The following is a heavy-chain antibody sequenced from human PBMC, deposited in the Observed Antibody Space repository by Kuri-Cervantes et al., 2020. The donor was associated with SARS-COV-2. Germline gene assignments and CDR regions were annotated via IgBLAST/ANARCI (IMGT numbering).Heavy chain of an antibody. CDR1: GFTFSDYY. J-gene: IGHJ4*02. CDR3: TTEYSSSSFDY. CDR2: ISSSSSYT. V-gene: IGHV3-11*06. D-gene: IGHD6-6*01. Sequence: GGSLRLSCAASGFTFSDYYMSWIRQAPGKGLEWVSYISSSSSYTNYADSVKGRFTISRDNAKNSLYLQMNSLRAEDTAVYYCTTEYSSSSFDYWGQGTLVTVSS.